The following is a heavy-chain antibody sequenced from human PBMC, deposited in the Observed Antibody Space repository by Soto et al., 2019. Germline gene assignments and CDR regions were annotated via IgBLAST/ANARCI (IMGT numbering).Heavy chain of an antibody. CDR2: ISYDGSNK. CDR1: GFTFSSYG. Sequence: GGSLRLSCAASGFTFSSYGMHWVRQAPGKGLEWVAVISYDGSNKYYADSVKGRFTISRDNSKNTLYLQMNSLRAEDTAVYYCAKADYDFWPNNYYFDYWGQGTLVTVSS. J-gene: IGHJ4*02. CDR3: AKADYDFWPNNYYFDY. D-gene: IGHD3-3*01. V-gene: IGHV3-30*18.